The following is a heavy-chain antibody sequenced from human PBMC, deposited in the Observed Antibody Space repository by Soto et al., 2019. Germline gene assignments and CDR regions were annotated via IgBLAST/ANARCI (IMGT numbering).Heavy chain of an antibody. Sequence: GSLRLSCAASGFTFSSYSMNWVRLAPGKGLEWVSSISSSSSYIYYADSVKGRFTISRDNAKNSLYLQMNSLRAEDTAVYYCARDRSPVRRRGRDGYNFDAFDIWGQGTMVT. V-gene: IGHV3-21*01. CDR2: ISSSSSYI. CDR1: GFTFSSYS. CDR3: ARDRSPVRRRGRDGYNFDAFDI. J-gene: IGHJ3*02. D-gene: IGHD5-12*01.